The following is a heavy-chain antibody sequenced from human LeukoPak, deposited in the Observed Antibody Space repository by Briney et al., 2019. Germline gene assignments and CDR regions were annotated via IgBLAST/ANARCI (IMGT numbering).Heavy chain of an antibody. D-gene: IGHD6-19*01. Sequence: GGSLRLSCAVSGFPFSIYEMNWVRQAPGKGLEWVSNIGSSGTTIYYADSVRGRFSISRDNAKSSLYLQMNSLRVEDTAVYYCALLAVASDFDYWGKGALVTVSS. CDR1: GFPFSIYE. J-gene: IGHJ4*02. CDR3: ALLAVASDFDY. CDR2: IGSSGTTI. V-gene: IGHV3-48*03.